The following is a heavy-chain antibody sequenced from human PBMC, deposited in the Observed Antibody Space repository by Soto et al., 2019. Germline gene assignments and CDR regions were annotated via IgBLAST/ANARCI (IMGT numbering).Heavy chain of an antibody. CDR2: IYWDDDK. D-gene: IGHD2-15*01. Sequence: QITLKESGPPLVKPTQTLTLTCTFSGFSLSTSGVGVVWIRQPPGKALEWLALIYWDDDKRYRPSLESRLTITKDTSKNQVVLTMTNMDSVDTATYYCAYLPCSGGSCYWFSFSGMDVWCQGTTVTVSS. CDR3: AYLPCSGGSCYWFSFSGMDV. J-gene: IGHJ6*02. CDR1: GFSLSTSGVG. V-gene: IGHV2-5*02.